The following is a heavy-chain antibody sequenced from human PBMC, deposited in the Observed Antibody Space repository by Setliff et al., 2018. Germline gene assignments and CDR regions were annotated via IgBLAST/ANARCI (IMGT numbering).Heavy chain of an antibody. Sequence: ASVKVSCKASGYTLTNYYMHWVRQAPGQGLEWMGIINPSGGLTRYAQKLQGRVTMTRDTSTSTVYMEVSSLRSEDTAVYYCARDRYYNSWGGTSITAPHDDFDIWGQGTMVTVSS. V-gene: IGHV1-46*03. J-gene: IGHJ3*02. CDR3: ARDRYYNSWGGTSITAPHDDFDI. D-gene: IGHD3-3*01. CDR2: INPSGGLT. CDR1: GYTLTNYY.